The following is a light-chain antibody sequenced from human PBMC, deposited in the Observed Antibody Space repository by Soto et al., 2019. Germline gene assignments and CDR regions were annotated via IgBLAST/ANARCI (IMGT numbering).Light chain of an antibody. J-gene: IGKJ1*01. CDR1: QTISSW. CDR3: QHYNSYSEA. V-gene: IGKV1-5*03. Sequence: DIQMTQSPSTLSGSVGDRVTITCRASQTISSWLAWYQQKPGKAPKLLIYKASTLKSGVQSRFSVSGSGTEFTLTISSLQPYDFATYYCQHYNSYSEAFGQGTKVELK. CDR2: KAS.